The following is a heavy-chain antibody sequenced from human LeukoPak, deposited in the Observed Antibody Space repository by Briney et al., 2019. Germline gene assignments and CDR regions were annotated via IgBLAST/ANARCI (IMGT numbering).Heavy chain of an antibody. J-gene: IGHJ6*02. CDR3: AKGGYCSSTSCYYYYYYGMDV. Sequence: GGSLRLSCAASGFTFSSYWMSWVRQAPGKGLEWVAVISYDGSNKYYADSVKGRFTISRDNSKNTLYLQMNSLRAEDTAVYYCAKGGYCSSTSCYYYYYYGMDVWGQGTTVTVSS. CDR1: GFTFSSYW. CDR2: ISYDGSNK. V-gene: IGHV3-30*18. D-gene: IGHD2-2*01.